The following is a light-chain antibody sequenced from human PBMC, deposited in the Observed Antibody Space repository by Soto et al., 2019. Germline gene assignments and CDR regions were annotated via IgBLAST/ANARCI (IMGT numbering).Light chain of an antibody. CDR2: VNSDGSH. CDR1: SGHSTYA. V-gene: IGLV4-69*01. Sequence: QLVLTQSPSASASLGASVKLTCTLSSGHSTYAIAWHQQRPEKGPRYLMRVNSDGSHSKGDGIPDRFSGSSSGTERYLTISSLQSDDEADYYCQTWDTGIQVFGGGTQLTVL. J-gene: IGLJ2*01. CDR3: QTWDTGIQV.